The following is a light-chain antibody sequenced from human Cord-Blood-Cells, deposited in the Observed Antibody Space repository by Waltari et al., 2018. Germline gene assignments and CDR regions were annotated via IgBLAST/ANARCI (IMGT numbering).Light chain of an antibody. J-gene: IGLJ3*02. CDR3: CSYAGSYNWV. CDR2: DVS. Sequence: QSALTQPRSVSGSPGQSVTIPCTGTTSHVGGYNYVSWYQQHPGKAPKLMIYDVSKRPSGVPDRFSGSKSGNTASLTISGLQAEDEADYYCCSYAGSYNWVFGGGTKLTVL. V-gene: IGLV2-11*01. CDR1: TSHVGGYNY.